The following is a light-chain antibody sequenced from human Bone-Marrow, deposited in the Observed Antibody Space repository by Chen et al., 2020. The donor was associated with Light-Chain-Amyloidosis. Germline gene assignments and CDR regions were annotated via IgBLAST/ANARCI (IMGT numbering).Light chain of an antibody. Sequence: SYELTQPPSVSVSPGQTARITCFGDDLPTKYAYWYQQKPGQAPVLVIHRDTERPSGISERFSGSSSGTTATLTSSGVKAEDEADYHCQSADSSGTYEVIFGGGTKLTVL. V-gene: IGLV3-25*03. CDR2: RDT. J-gene: IGLJ2*01. CDR1: DLPTKY. CDR3: QSADSSGTYEVI.